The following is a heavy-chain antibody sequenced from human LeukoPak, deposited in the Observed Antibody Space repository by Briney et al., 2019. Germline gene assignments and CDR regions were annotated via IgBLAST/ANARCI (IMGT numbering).Heavy chain of an antibody. V-gene: IGHV4-59*01. CDR2: IYDSGST. J-gene: IGHJ4*02. CDR3: TREGVRGVIDY. Sequence: SETLSLTCTVSGGSISNYYLSWIRQPPGKGLEWIAYIYDSGSTIYNPSLNSRVIISIDTSKNQFSLRLTSVTAADTAVYYCTREGVRGVIDYWGQGTMVTVSS. CDR1: GGSISNYY. D-gene: IGHD3-10*01.